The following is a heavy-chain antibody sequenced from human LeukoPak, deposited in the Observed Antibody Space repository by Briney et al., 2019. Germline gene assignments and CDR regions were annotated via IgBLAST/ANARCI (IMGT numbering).Heavy chain of an antibody. D-gene: IGHD4-11*01. CDR1: GFTFSSYA. CDR3: ARVLPYDYINRFDR. J-gene: IGHJ5*02. V-gene: IGHV3-23*01. Sequence: GGSLRLSCAASGFTFSSYAMSWVRQAPGKGLEWVSAISGSGGSTYYADSVKGRFTISRDNAKNSLYLQMNSLRAEDTAVYYCARVLPYDYINRFDRWGQGTLVTVSS. CDR2: ISGSGGST.